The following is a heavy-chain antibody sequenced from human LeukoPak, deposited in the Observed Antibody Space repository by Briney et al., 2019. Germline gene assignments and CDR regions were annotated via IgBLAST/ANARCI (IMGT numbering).Heavy chain of an antibody. V-gene: IGHV3-33*01. D-gene: IGHD2-2*01. Sequence: GGSLRLSWAASGFTFSSYDIHWVRKAPGKGREGVAVIGYDGSNKYYADSVKGRFTISRDNSKNTLYLQMNSLRAEDTAVYYCARFGIPAIVPPKESNGYFDYWGQGTLVTVSS. CDR2: IGYDGSNK. J-gene: IGHJ4*02. CDR1: GFTFSSYD. CDR3: ARFGIPAIVPPKESNGYFDY.